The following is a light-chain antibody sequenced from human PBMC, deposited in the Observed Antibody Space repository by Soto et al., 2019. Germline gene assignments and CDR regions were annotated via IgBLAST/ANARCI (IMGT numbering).Light chain of an antibody. Sequence: EIVLTQSPGTLYLSPGERATLSCRASQSVSNVYLAWYQQKPGQAPRLLIYDASNRATGIPDRFSGSGSVTDFTLTISRLEPEEFAVYYCQQSGSTPRTFGQGTKLEIK. CDR2: DAS. J-gene: IGKJ2*01. V-gene: IGKV3-20*01. CDR3: QQSGSTPRT. CDR1: QSVSNVY.